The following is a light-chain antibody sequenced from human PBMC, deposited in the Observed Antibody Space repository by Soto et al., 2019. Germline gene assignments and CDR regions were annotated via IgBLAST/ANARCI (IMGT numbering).Light chain of an antibody. CDR2: DAS. CDR3: QQYDNLPLL. J-gene: IGKJ5*01. Sequence: DIQITQSPSSLSASVGDRVTITCQATQDIRKYLNWYQQKPGKAPKLLIYDASSLETGVPSRFSGSGSGTDFTLTISSLQPEDFATYYCQQYDNLPLLFGQGTRLEIK. V-gene: IGKV1-33*01. CDR1: QDIRKY.